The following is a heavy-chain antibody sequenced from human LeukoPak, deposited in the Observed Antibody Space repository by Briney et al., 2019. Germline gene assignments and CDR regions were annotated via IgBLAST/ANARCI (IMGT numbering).Heavy chain of an antibody. V-gene: IGHV3-23*01. Sequence: PGGSLRLSCAASGFTFISYAMSWVRQAPGRGLEWVSSICGNGGITYYADSVKGRFTISRDNSKNTLHLQMNSLRAEDTAVYHCARCTGGSCYSAADFWGQGTLVSVSS. D-gene: IGHD2-15*01. J-gene: IGHJ4*02. CDR2: ICGNGGIT. CDR1: GFTFISYA. CDR3: ARCTGGSCYSAADF.